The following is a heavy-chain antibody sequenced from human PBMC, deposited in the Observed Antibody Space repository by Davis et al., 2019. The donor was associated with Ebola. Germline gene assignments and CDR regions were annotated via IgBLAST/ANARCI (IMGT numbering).Heavy chain of an antibody. CDR2: IIPIFGTA. V-gene: IGHV1-69*06. CDR3: ARSPIVVVVAATPGYYYGMDV. Sequence: SVKVSCKASGGTFSSYAISWVRQAPGQGLEWMGGIIPIFGTANYAQKFQGRVTITADKSTSTAYMELSSLRSEDTAVYYCARSPIVVVVAATPGYYYGMDVWGQGTTVTVSS. J-gene: IGHJ6*02. CDR1: GGTFSSYA. D-gene: IGHD2-15*01.